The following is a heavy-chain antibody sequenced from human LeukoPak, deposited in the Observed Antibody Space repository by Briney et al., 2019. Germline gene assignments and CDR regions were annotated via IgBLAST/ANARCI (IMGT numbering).Heavy chain of an antibody. D-gene: IGHD4-23*01. CDR3: ARGRNDNGGMFFDS. J-gene: IGHJ4*02. Sequence: PSQTLSLTCTVSVGSSRIYYWRWVRHAPGKAREWIGFISYSGYTSYSPSLTSRVAISVDPSKSPFSLRLSSMTAAETAIYYCARGRNDNGGMFFDSWAQGTLVTVSS. V-gene: IGHV4-59*01. CDR2: ISYSGYT. CDR1: VGSSRIYY.